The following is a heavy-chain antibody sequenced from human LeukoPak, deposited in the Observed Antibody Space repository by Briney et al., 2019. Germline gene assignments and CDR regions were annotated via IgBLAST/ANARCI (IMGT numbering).Heavy chain of an antibody. D-gene: IGHD4-17*01. CDR1: GFTFSSYG. CDR2: ISYDGSNK. J-gene: IGHJ3*02. CDR3: AKGGEAGRDAFDI. V-gene: IGHV3-30*18. Sequence: PGRSLRLSCAASGFTFSSYGMHWVRQAPGKGLEWVAVISYDGSNKYYADSVKGRFTISRDNSKNTLYLQMNSLRAEDTAVYYCAKGGEAGRDAFDIWGQGTMVTVSS.